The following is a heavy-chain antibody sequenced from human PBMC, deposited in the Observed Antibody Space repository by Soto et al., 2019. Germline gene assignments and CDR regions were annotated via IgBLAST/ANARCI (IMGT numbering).Heavy chain of an antibody. V-gene: IGHV3-33*01. CDR2: IWYDGSNK. CDR1: GFTFSSYG. J-gene: IGHJ6*02. D-gene: IGHD1-26*01. Sequence: GGSLRLSCAASGFTFSSYGMHWVRQAPGKGLEWVAVIWYDGSNKYYADSVKGRFTISRDNSKNTLYLQMNSLRAEDTAVYYCARPIDPLGASYGMDVWGQGTTVTVSS. CDR3: ARPIDPLGASYGMDV.